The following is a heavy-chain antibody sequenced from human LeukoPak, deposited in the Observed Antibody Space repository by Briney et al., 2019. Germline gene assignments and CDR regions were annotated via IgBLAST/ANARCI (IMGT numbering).Heavy chain of an antibody. J-gene: IGHJ4*02. CDR3: ARDSGSGSYTAD. D-gene: IGHD3-10*01. Sequence: PSQTLSLTCTVSGGSISSGGYYWTWIRQHPGKGLEWIGYIYYSGSTYYNPSLKSRVTISVDTSKNQFSLKLSSVTAADTAVYYCARDSGSGSYTADWGQGTLVTVSS. V-gene: IGHV4-31*03. CDR1: GGSISSGGYY. CDR2: IYYSGST.